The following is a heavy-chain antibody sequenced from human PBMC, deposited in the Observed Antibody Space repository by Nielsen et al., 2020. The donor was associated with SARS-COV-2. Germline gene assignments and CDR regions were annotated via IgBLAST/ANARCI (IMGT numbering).Heavy chain of an antibody. Sequence: SETLSLTCTVSGGSISSGGYYWSWIRQHPGKGLEWIGYIYYSESTYYNPSLKSRVIISVDTSKNQLSLKLSSVTAADTAVYYCARSRPELAVAARPLCYFDYWGQGTLVTVSS. V-gene: IGHV4-31*03. J-gene: IGHJ4*02. CDR2: IYYSEST. D-gene: IGHD6-6*01. CDR1: GGSISSGGYY. CDR3: ARSRPELAVAARPLCYFDY.